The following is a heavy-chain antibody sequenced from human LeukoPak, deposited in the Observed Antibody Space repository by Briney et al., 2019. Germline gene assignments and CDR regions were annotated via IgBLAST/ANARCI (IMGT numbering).Heavy chain of an antibody. D-gene: IGHD3-3*01. J-gene: IGHJ4*02. CDR3: AGGGYYGSGRYYFDS. Sequence: GGSLRLSCAASGFTFSSYWMHWVRQAPGKGLVWVSRIKSDGSNTNYADSVKGRFTISRDNAKNTLHLQMNSLRAEDTAVYYCAGGGYYGSGRYYFDSWGQGTLVTVSS. CDR1: GFTFSSYW. V-gene: IGHV3-74*01. CDR2: IKSDGSNT.